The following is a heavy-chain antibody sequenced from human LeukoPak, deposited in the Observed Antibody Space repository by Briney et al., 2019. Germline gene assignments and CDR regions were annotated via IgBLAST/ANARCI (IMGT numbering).Heavy chain of an antibody. V-gene: IGHV1-46*01. Sequence: ASVKVSCKASGYTFTSYYMHWVRQAPGQGLEWVGIINPSGGSTSYAQKFQGRVTMTRDMSTSTVYMELSSLRSEDTAVYYCARIYSSSWYRRDDFDYWGQGTLVTVSS. J-gene: IGHJ4*02. CDR2: INPSGGST. CDR1: GYTFTSYY. CDR3: ARIYSSSWYRRDDFDY. D-gene: IGHD6-13*01.